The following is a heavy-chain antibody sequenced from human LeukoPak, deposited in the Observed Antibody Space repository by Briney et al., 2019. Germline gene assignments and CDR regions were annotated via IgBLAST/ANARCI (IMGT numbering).Heavy chain of an antibody. J-gene: IGHJ1*01. V-gene: IGHV3-53*01. CDR3: ATLTVGATGYFQH. CDR1: GFIVSSNY. CDR2: IYSGGTT. Sequence: GGSLRLSCAASGFIVSSNYMSWVRQAPGKGLEWVSIIYSGGTTYYADSVRGRFSISRDNSKSTVFLQMNNLRAEDTAVYYCATLTVGATGYFQHWGQGTLVTVSS. D-gene: IGHD1-26*01.